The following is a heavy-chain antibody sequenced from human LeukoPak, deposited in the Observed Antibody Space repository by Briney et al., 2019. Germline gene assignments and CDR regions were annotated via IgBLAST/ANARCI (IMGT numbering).Heavy chain of an antibody. CDR3: TTSAPYCSSTSCYKGKPYGMDV. D-gene: IGHD2-2*02. J-gene: IGHJ6*02. Sequence: GGSLRLSCAAAGVTFSNAWMSWVRQAPGKGLEWVGRIKTKTDGGTTDYAAPVKGRFTISRDDSKNTLYLQMNSLKTEDTAVYYCTTSAPYCSSTSCYKGKPYGMDVWGQGTTVTVSS. V-gene: IGHV3-15*01. CDR1: GVTFSNAW. CDR2: IKTKTDGGTT.